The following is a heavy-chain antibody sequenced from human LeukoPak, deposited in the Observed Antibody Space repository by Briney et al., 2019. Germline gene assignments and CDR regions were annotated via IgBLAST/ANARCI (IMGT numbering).Heavy chain of an antibody. D-gene: IGHD4-11*01. Sequence: QPGGSLRLSCAASGFTFSSYWMSWVRQAPGKGLEWVANIKQDGSEKYYVDSVKGRFTISRDNAKNTLYLQMNSLRAGDTAVYYCAKDGVGGLTVTPHTIYYYYYGMDVWGQGTTVTVSS. CDR3: AKDGVGGLTVTPHTIYYYYYGMDV. CDR1: GFTFSSYW. V-gene: IGHV3-7*03. J-gene: IGHJ6*02. CDR2: IKQDGSEK.